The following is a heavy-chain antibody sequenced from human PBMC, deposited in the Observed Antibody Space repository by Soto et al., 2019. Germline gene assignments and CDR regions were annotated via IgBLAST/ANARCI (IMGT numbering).Heavy chain of an antibody. CDR3: VRLNPAARTACATDF. D-gene: IGHD6-6*01. Sequence: SETLSLTCTVSAGSSSSSSYYWGWIRQPPGKGLEWIGAIYYSGSTYYNPSLNSRGTISVDTTKRQFSLEVRSVTAADTALYYCVRLNPAARTACATDFWDQGPSVTV. J-gene: IGHJ6*02. CDR1: AGSSSSSSYY. CDR2: IYYSGST. V-gene: IGHV4-39*01.